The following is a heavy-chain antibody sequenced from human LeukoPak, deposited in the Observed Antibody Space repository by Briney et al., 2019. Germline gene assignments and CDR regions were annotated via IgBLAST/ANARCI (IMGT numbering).Heavy chain of an antibody. D-gene: IGHD1-26*01. Sequence: PSETLSLTCTVSGYSISSGYYWGWMRRPPGKGLEWIGSIYHSGSTYYNPSLKSRVTISVDTSKNQFSLKLSSVTAADTAVYYCARGPGGELPTDYWGQGTLVTVSS. CDR1: GYSISSGYY. CDR3: ARGPGGELPTDY. J-gene: IGHJ4*02. V-gene: IGHV4-38-2*02. CDR2: IYHSGST.